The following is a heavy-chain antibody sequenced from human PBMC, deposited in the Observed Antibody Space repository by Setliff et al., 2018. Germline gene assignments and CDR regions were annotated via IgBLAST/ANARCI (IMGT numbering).Heavy chain of an antibody. J-gene: IGHJ4*02. CDR2: MNPNSGNT. D-gene: IGHD5-18*01. CDR3: ARRVGSVGIQLPDY. CDR1: GYTFTSYD. Sequence: GASVKVSCKASGYTFTSYDINWVRQGTGQGVEWMGWMNPNSGNTGYAQKFQGRVTMTRNTSISTAYMERSRLRSEDTAVYYCARRVGSVGIQLPDYWGQGTLVTVSS. V-gene: IGHV1-8*02.